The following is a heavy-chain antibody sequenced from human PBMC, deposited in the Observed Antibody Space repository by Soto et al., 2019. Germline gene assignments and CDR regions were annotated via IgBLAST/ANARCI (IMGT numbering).Heavy chain of an antibody. V-gene: IGHV3-30*03. J-gene: IGHJ5*02. CDR3: ARDRQLELGDNWFDP. Sequence: PGGSLRLSCAASGSTFSSYGMHWVRQAPGKGLEWVAVISYDGNNKYYADSVKGRFTISRDNSKNTLYLQMNSLRAEDTAVYYCARDRQLELGDNWFDPWGQGTLVTVSS. CDR1: GSTFSSYG. D-gene: IGHD1-7*01. CDR2: ISYDGNNK.